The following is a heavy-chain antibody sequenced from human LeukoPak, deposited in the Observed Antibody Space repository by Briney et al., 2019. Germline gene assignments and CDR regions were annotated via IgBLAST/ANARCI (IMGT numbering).Heavy chain of an antibody. CDR3: AKSPTIFGVAV. CDR1: GFTFSSYS. V-gene: IGHV3-21*04. J-gene: IGHJ4*02. CDR2: ISSSSSYI. D-gene: IGHD3-3*01. Sequence: GGSLRLSCAASGFTFSSYSMNWVRQAPGKGLEWVSSISSSSSYIYYADSVKGRFTISRDNAKNSLYLQMNSLRAEDTAVYYCAKSPTIFGVAVWGQGTLVTVSS.